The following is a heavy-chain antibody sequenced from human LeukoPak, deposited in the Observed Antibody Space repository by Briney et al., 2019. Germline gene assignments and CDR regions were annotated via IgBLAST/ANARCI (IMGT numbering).Heavy chain of an antibody. CDR3: ARGDLAIVATIPVD. D-gene: IGHD5-12*01. CDR2: IYYKGST. V-gene: IGHV4-59*01. CDR1: GGSISGYY. J-gene: IGHJ4*02. Sequence: TSETLSLTCTVSGGSISGYYWSWIRQPPGKGLEWIGYIYYKGSTNYNPSLKSRVTISVDPSRNQFSLKLTSVTAADTAVYYCARGDLAIVATIPVDWGQGTLVTVSS.